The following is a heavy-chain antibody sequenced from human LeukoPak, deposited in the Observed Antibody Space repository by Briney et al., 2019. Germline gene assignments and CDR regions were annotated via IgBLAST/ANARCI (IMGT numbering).Heavy chain of an antibody. CDR2: INHSGST. CDR3: ARLGAVRFDP. Sequence: PSETLSLTCTVSGGSISSSSYYWGWIRQPPGKGLEWIGEINHSGSTNYNPSLKSRVTISVDTSKNQFSLKLSSVTAADTAVYYCARLGAVRFDPWGQGALVTVSS. V-gene: IGHV4-39*07. CDR1: GGSISSSSYY. D-gene: IGHD1-26*01. J-gene: IGHJ5*02.